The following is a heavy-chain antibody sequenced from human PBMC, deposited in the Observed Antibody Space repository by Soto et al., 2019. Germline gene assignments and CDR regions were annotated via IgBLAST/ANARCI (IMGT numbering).Heavy chain of an antibody. D-gene: IGHD6-6*01. CDR3: AGLPGGTAPRPAY. Sequence: EGQLLESGGNLVQPGRSLRLSCTASGFNFTYNAMRWVRQAPGKGLQWVSTVSGNGANTYYAESVRGRFTISRYTSKNALYLQMTSLRVEDTAVYYCAGLPGGTAPRPAYGGQGTPVTVSS. V-gene: IGHV3-23*01. J-gene: IGHJ4*02. CDR1: GFNFTYNA. CDR2: VSGNGANT.